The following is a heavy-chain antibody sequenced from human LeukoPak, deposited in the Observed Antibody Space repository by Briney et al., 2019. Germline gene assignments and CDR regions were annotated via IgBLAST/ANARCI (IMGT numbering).Heavy chain of an antibody. J-gene: IGHJ4*02. CDR3: ARRPVAGTGYFDY. CDR1: GGSISSYY. D-gene: IGHD1-1*01. CDR2: IYYSGST. Sequence: SETLSLTCTVSGGSISSYYWSWIRQPPGKGLEWIGYIYYSGSTNYNPSLKSRVTISVDTSKNQFSLKLSSVTAADTPVYYCARRPVAGTGYFDYWGQGTLVTVSS. V-gene: IGHV4-59*01.